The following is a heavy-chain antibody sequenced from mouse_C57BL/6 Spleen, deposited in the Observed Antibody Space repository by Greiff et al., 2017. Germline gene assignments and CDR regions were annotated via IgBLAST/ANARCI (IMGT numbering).Heavy chain of an antibody. Sequence: EVKLQESGPVLVKPGASVKMSCKASGYTFTDYYMNWVKQSHGKSLEWIGVINPYNGGTSYNQKFKGKATLTVDKSSSTAYMELNSLTSEDSAVYYCARSTTLVIDYWGQGTTLTVSS. D-gene: IGHD1-1*01. V-gene: IGHV1-19*01. CDR3: ARSTTLVIDY. J-gene: IGHJ2*01. CDR2: INPYNGGT. CDR1: GYTFTDYY.